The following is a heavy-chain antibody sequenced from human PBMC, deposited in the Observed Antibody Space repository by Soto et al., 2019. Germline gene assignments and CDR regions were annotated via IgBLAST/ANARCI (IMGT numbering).Heavy chain of an antibody. D-gene: IGHD3-10*01. CDR2: IWYDGTNK. CDR1: GFTFSAYA. V-gene: IGHV3-30*18. CDR3: AKALNTGGYFDY. Sequence: QVPLVESGGNVVQPGRSLRLSCAASGFTFSAYAMHWVRQAPGKGLEWVAVIWYDGTNKYYADSVKGRFTVSRDNSENTVYLQMNSLRPEDTAVYYCAKALNTGGYFDYWGQGTLVTVSS. J-gene: IGHJ4*02.